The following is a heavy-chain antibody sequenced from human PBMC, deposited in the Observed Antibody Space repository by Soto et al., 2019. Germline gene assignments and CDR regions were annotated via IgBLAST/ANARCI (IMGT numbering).Heavy chain of an antibody. J-gene: IGHJ6*02. CDR2: FDPEDGET. V-gene: IGHV1-24*01. CDR1: GYTFTASG. D-gene: IGHD4-17*01. Sequence: GASVKVSCKASGYTFTASGISWVRQAPGKGLEWMGGFDPEDGETIYAQKFQGRVTMTEDTSTDTAYMELSSLRSEDTAVYYCATALGGDYGMDVWGQGTTVTSP. CDR3: ATALGGDYGMDV.